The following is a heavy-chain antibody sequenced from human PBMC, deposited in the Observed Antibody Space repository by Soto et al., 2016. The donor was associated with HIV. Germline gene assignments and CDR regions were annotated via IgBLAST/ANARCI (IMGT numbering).Heavy chain of an antibody. V-gene: IGHV1-69*13. D-gene: IGHD2-8*01. J-gene: IGHJ4*02. CDR2: IIPLFGTA. CDR3: ASGVDLPTIVDF. CDR1: GGTFSSYA. Sequence: QVQLVQSGTEVKKPGSSVKVSCKASGGTFSSYAISWVRQAPGQGLEWMGGIIPLFGTAHYAQKFQGRVSITADESTSTAYMVLSSLRSEDTAVYYCASGVDLPTIVDFWGQGTLVTVS.